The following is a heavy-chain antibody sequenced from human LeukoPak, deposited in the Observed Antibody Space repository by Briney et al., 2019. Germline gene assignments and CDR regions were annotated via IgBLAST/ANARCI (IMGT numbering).Heavy chain of an antibody. CDR3: ARDNLSYYYDSSGSRKGFDP. D-gene: IGHD3-22*01. Sequence: PSETQSLTCTVSGGSISSGGYYWSWIRQPPGKGLEWIGYIYHSGSTYYNPSLKSRVTISVDRSKNQFSLKLSSVTAADTAVYYCARDNLSYYYDSSGSRKGFDPWGQGTLVTVSS. J-gene: IGHJ5*02. CDR1: GGSISSGGYY. CDR2: IYHSGST. V-gene: IGHV4-30-2*01.